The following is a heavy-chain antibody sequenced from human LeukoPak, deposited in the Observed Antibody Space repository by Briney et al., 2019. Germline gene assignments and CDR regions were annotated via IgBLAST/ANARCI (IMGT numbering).Heavy chain of an antibody. J-gene: IGHJ5*02. D-gene: IGHD6-25*01. Sequence: SETLSLTCTVFGHSIINTYYWGWIRQSPGKGFEWIGSIHHSGNRFESGSTHYNPSLRSRVTVSADTSKNQFSLTLRSVTAADTAVYFCARNASSGFFNAWGRGTLVTVSS. CDR1: GHSIINTYY. CDR2: IHHSGNRFESGST. V-gene: IGHV4-28*01. CDR3: ARNASSGFFNA.